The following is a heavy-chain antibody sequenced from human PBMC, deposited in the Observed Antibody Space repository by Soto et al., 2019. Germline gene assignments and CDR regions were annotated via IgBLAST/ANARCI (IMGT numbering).Heavy chain of an antibody. D-gene: IGHD3-10*01. J-gene: IGHJ6*03. Sequence: GGSLRLSCVASGFTFSSYWMSWVRQAPGKGLEWVANIKQDGSEKYYVESVKGRFTISRDNAKNSLYLQMNSLRAEDTAVFYCTRSSTYMDVWGKGTTVTVSS. CDR1: GFTFSSYW. CDR2: IKQDGSEK. V-gene: IGHV3-7*01. CDR3: TRSSTYMDV.